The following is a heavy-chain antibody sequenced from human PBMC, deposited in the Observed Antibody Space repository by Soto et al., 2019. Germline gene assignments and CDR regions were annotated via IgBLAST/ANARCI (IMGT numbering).Heavy chain of an antibody. D-gene: IGHD7-27*01. CDR3: ARLNGDPDS. CDR1: GASINSGGYS. CDR2: FSHTGGT. Sequence: QVQLQESGPGLVKPSQTLSLTCTVSGASINSGGYSWTWIRQPPGEGLEWIGYFSHTGGTYYNPYLKSRVIISVDGSKNHLSLKLKAVTAADTAVYYCARLNGDPDSWGQGTLVTVSS. J-gene: IGHJ4*02. V-gene: IGHV4-30-2*01.